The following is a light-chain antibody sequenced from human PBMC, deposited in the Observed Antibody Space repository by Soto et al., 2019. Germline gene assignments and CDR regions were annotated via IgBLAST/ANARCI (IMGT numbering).Light chain of an antibody. Sequence: EIVMSQAPGTLSVSPGERDTLSCRASQSVSSSLAWYQQKPGQAPRLLIYGASTRATGIPARFSGSGSGTEFTLTISSLRSEDFAVYYCQQYNNWPPFTFGPGTKVDFK. CDR1: QSVSSS. J-gene: IGKJ3*01. CDR3: QQYNNWPPFT. V-gene: IGKV3-15*01. CDR2: GAS.